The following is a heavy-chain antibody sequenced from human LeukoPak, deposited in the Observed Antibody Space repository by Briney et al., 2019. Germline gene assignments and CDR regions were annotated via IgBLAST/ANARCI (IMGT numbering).Heavy chain of an antibody. J-gene: IGHJ3*02. CDR3: ARFRRGCCDAFDM. D-gene: IGHD2-15*01. CDR1: GYTFTGYY. V-gene: IGHV1-2*02. Sequence: ASVTVSCKASGYTFTGYYMHWVRQAPGQGLEWMGWINPNSGGTNYAQKLQGRVTTTRDTSISTAYMELSRLRSDDTAVYYCARFRRGCCDAFDMWGQGTMVTVSS. CDR2: INPNSGGT.